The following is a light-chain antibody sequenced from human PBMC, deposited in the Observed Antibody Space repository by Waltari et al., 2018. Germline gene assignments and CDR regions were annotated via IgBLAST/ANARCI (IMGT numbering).Light chain of an antibody. CDR3: TSFAASGDLV. CDR2: EVT. CDR1: SGDVGYYDF. V-gene: IGLV2-8*01. Sequence: QSALTQPPSASGSPGQAVTISCTGSSGDVGYYDFVSWYQQHPGKVPRLLLFEVTRRPSGLPDRFSGSKSENTASLTVSGLQPEDEADYYCTSFAASGDLVFGGGTKLTVL. J-gene: IGLJ3*02.